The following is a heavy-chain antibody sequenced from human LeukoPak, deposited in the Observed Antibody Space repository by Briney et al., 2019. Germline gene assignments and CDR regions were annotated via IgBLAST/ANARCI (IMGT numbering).Heavy chain of an antibody. J-gene: IGHJ4*02. CDR2: IYHSGST. CDR3: ARGQVDILTGYLDY. CDR1: GGSISSGGYS. D-gene: IGHD3-9*01. Sequence: SETLSLTCAVSGGSISSGGYSWSWIRQPPGKGLEWIGYIYHSGSTNYNPSLKSRVTISVDTSKNQFSLKLSSVTAADTAVYYCARGQVDILTGYLDYWGQGTLVTVSS. V-gene: IGHV4-30-2*01.